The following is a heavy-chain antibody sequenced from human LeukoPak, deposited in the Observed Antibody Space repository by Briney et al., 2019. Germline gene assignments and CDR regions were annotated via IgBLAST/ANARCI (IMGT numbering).Heavy chain of an antibody. J-gene: IGHJ4*02. D-gene: IGHD5-24*01. CDR3: ARGQRWLHLYGEFDY. CDR1: GFTFSSYG. V-gene: IGHV3-30*02. Sequence: GGSLRLSCAASGFTFSSYGMHWVRQAPGKGLEWVAFIRYVGSNKYYADSVKGRFTISRDNSKNTLYLQMSSLRAEDTAVYYCARGQRWLHLYGEFDYWGQGTLVTVSS. CDR2: IRYVGSNK.